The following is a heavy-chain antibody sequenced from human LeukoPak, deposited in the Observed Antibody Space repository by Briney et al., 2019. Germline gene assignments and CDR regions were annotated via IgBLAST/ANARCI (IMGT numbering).Heavy chain of an antibody. V-gene: IGHV4-61*02. D-gene: IGHD3-22*01. CDR2: IYTSGST. J-gene: IGHJ5*02. CDR1: GGSISSGNYY. Sequence: SETLSLTCTVSGGSISSGNYYWSWIRQPAGKGLEWIGRIYTSGSTNYNPSLKSRVTISVDTSKNQFSLKLSSVTAADTAVYYCARADSSGYGDNWFDPWGQGTLVTVSS. CDR3: ARADSSGYGDNWFDP.